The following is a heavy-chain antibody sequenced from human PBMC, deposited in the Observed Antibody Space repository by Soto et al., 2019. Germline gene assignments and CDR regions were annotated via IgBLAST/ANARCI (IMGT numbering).Heavy chain of an antibody. J-gene: IGHJ6*03. CDR3: ANIAPEMIFGVVPSLLLLRYCYMDV. V-gene: IGHV3-23*01. CDR2: ISGSGGST. D-gene: IGHD3-3*01. CDR1: GFTFSSYA. Sequence: GGSLRLSCAASGFTFSSYAMSWVRQAPGKGLEWVSAISGSGGSTYYADSVKGRFTISRDNSKNTLYLQMNSLRAEDTAVYYCANIAPEMIFGVVPSLLLLRYCYMDVWGKGTTVTVSS.